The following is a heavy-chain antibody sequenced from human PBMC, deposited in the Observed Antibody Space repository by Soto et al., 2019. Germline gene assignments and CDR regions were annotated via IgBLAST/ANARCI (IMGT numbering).Heavy chain of an antibody. CDR2: VIPILGTT. Sequence: QVQLVQSGAEVKKPGSSVKVSCKASGGTFSTYAISWVRQAPGQGLEWMGGVIPILGTTNNAQKFQGRVTITADESTSTAYMELTSLKSEDTAVYYCARHDGTYYYYDMDVWGQGTTVTVSS. CDR3: ARHDGTYYYYDMDV. J-gene: IGHJ6*02. V-gene: IGHV1-69*12. D-gene: IGHD1-1*01. CDR1: GGTFSTYA.